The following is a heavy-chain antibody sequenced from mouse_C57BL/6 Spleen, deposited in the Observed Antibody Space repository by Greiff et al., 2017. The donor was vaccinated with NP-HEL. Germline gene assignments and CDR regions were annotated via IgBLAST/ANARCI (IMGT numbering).Heavy chain of an antibody. V-gene: IGHV7-3*01. CDR1: GFTFTDYY. CDR3: ARSYTASHAYFDD. J-gene: IGHJ2*01. Sequence: DVMLVESGGGLVQPGGSLSLSCAASGFTFTDYYMSWVRQPPGKALEWLGFIRNKANGYTTEYSASVKGRFTISRDNSQSILYLQMNALRAEDSATYYGARSYTASHAYFDDWGQGTTLTVSS. CDR2: IRNKANGYTT. D-gene: IGHD1-2*01.